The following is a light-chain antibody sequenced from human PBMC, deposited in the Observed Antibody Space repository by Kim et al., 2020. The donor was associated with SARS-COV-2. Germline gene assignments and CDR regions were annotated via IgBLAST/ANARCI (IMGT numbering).Light chain of an antibody. CDR2: AAS. CDR1: QSISTH. J-gene: IGKJ5*01. CDR3: QQNYTSFQST. V-gene: IGKV1-39*01. Sequence: DIQMTQSPSSLSASVGDSVTITCRASQSISTHVHWYQQRPSKASELLISAASTLQDGVPSRFIGDGSGTYFTLTINGLQPEDFATYYCQQNYTSFQSTFSQETRLESK.